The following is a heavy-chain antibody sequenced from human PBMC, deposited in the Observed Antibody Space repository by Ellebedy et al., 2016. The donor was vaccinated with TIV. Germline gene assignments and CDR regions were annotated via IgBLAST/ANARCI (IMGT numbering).Heavy chain of an antibody. J-gene: IGHJ4*02. CDR3: ASSTTVTQIDY. CDR1: GGSVSSGSYY. V-gene: IGHV4-61*01. D-gene: IGHD4-17*01. CDR2: IYYSGST. Sequence: SETLSLTXTVSGGSVSSGSYYWSWIRQPPGKGLEWIGYIYYSGSTNYNPSLKSRVTISVDTSKNQFSLKLSSVTAADTAVYYCASSTTVTQIDYWGQGTLVTVSS.